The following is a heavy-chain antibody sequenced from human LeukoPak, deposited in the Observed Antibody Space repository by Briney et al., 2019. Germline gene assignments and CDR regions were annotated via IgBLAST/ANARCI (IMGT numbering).Heavy chain of an antibody. D-gene: IGHD3-10*01. Sequence: GGSLRLSCAASGFTFSSYGMHWVRQAPGKGLEWVAVISFDGSSKDYADSVKGRFTISRDNSKNTLYLQMNSLRAEDTAVYYCAREASTSLLWFGELSYFDYWGQGTLVTVSS. CDR2: ISFDGSSK. V-gene: IGHV3-30*03. J-gene: IGHJ4*02. CDR3: AREASTSLLWFGELSYFDY. CDR1: GFTFSSYG.